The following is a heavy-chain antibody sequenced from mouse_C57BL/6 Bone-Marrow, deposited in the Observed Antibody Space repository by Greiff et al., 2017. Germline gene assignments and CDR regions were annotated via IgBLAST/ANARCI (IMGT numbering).Heavy chain of an antibody. CDR1: GYTFTSYG. CDR3: ARDGYWNFDV. CDR2: IYPRSGNT. V-gene: IGHV1-81*01. J-gene: IGHJ1*03. Sequence: QVQLQQSGAELARPGASVKLSCKASGYTFTSYGISWVKQRTGQGLEWIGEIYPRSGNTYYNEKFKGMATLTANKSSSTAYMELRSLTAEDSAVYFCARDGYWNFDVWGTGTTVTVSS.